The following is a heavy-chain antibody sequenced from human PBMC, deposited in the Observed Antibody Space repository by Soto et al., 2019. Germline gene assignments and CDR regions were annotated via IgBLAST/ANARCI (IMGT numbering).Heavy chain of an antibody. CDR3: VKDLGGIVGATVFDY. J-gene: IGHJ4*02. V-gene: IGHV3-30*18. D-gene: IGHD1-26*01. CDR2: ISYDGNNI. CDR1: GFTFSNYA. Sequence: PGGSLRLSCAASGFTFSNYAMHWVRQAPGKGLEWVAVISYDGNNIYYGDSVKGRFTISRVNSKNTLYLQMNSLRAEDTVVYYCVKDLGGIVGATVFDYWGQGTLVTVSS.